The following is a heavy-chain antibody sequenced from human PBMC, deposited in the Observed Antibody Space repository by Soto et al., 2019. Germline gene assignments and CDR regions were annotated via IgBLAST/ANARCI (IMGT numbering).Heavy chain of an antibody. CDR2: IIPIFGTA. CDR3: ARDGGRHSGGIDY. D-gene: IGHD1-26*01. J-gene: IGHJ4*02. CDR1: GGTFSSYS. V-gene: IGHV1-69*01. Sequence: QVQLVQAGAEVKKPWSSVEVSCKASGGTFSSYSINWVRQAPGQGLEWMGEIIPIFGTANYAQKFQGRVTTTADESTSTAYMELSSLRSEDTAVYYCARDGGRHSGGIDYWGQGTLVTVSS.